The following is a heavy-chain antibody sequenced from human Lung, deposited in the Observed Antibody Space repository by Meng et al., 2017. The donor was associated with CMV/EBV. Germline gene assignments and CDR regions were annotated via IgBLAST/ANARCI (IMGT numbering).Heavy chain of an antibody. CDR3: ARDYGSRGMDV. CDR1: GFTFSSYT. J-gene: IGHJ6*02. Sequence: SXAASGFTFSSYTLNWVRQPPGEGLEWVSSISSSGSYIYYAASVKGRFTISRVNAANSLYLQMSGLRAEDTAVYFCARDYGSRGMDVWGQGTTVTVSS. V-gene: IGHV3-21*06. D-gene: IGHD3-10*01. CDR2: ISSSGSYI.